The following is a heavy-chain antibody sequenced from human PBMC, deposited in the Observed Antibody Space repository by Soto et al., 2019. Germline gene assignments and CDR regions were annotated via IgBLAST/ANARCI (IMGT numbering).Heavy chain of an antibody. CDR3: AKSRDYYGDYYYGMDV. CDR1: GFTFITYA. J-gene: IGHJ6*02. D-gene: IGHD4-17*01. CDR2: ISDSGANT. V-gene: IGHV3-23*01. Sequence: GRSLRLSCTASGFTFITYAITWVRQAPDKGLEWVSTISDSGANTYYADSVKGRFTISRDNSKNTLYLQMNSLRAEDTAVYYCAKSRDYYGDYYYGMDVWGQGTTVTVSS.